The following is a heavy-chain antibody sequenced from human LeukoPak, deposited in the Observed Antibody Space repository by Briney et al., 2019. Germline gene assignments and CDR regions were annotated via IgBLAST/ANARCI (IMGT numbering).Heavy chain of an antibody. CDR1: GFTFSSYS. V-gene: IGHV3-21*01. CDR2: ISSSSSYI. D-gene: IGHD6-13*01. CDR3: ARGAAAGQDY. J-gene: IGHJ4*02. Sequence: PGGSLRLSCAASGFTFSSYSMNWVRQAPGKGLEWVSSISSSSSYIYYADSVKGRFTISRDNTKNSLYLQMNSLRAEDTAVYYCARGAAAGQDYWGQGTLVTVSS.